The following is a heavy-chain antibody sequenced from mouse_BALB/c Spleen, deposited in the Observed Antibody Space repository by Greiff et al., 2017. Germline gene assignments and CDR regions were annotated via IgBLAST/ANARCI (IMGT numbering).Heavy chain of an antibody. V-gene: IGHV5-6-4*01. CDR1: GFTFSSYT. Sequence: EVKVVESGGGLVKPGGSLKLSCAASGFTFSSYTMSWVRQTPEKRLEWVATISSGGSYTYYHDSVRGRFTISKDNTKNTLYLQMSGLKSEDTPMYNCARVYSNYFFDYWGQGTTLTVSS. J-gene: IGHJ2*01. D-gene: IGHD2-5*01. CDR2: ISSGGSYT. CDR3: ARVYSNYFFDY.